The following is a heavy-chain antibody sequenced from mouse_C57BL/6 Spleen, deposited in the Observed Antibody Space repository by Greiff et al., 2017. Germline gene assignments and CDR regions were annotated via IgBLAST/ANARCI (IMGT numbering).Heavy chain of an antibody. V-gene: IGHV1-76*01. Sequence: QVQLQQSGAELVRPGASVKLSCKASGYTFTDYYINWVKQRPGQGLEWIARIYPGSGNTYYNEKFKGKATLTAEKSSSTAYMQLSSLTSEDSAVYFCARGDDGYFYAMDYWGQGTSVTVSS. D-gene: IGHD2-3*01. J-gene: IGHJ4*01. CDR1: GYTFTDYY. CDR2: IYPGSGNT. CDR3: ARGDDGYFYAMDY.